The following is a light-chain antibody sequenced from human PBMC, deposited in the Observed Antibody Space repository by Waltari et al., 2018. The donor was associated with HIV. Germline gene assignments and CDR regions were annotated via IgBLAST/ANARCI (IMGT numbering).Light chain of an antibody. Sequence: QSAPTQPPSASGSPGQSVTISCTGNSSDVGGYNYVSWYQQHPGKAPKLMIYEVTKRPSGVPDRFSGSKSGNTASLTVSGLQAEDEADYYCSSYAGSNNLLFGGGTKLTVL. J-gene: IGLJ2*01. CDR1: SSDVGGYNY. V-gene: IGLV2-8*01. CDR2: EVT. CDR3: SSYAGSNNLL.